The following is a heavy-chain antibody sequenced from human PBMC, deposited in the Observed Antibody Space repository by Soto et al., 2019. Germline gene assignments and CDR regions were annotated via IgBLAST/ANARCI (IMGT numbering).Heavy chain of an antibody. CDR1: EFTFSNFG. J-gene: IGHJ3*02. V-gene: IGHV3-33*01. CDR2: IYYDGSNE. CDR3: ARVDVVVAAEAFDI. D-gene: IGHD2-15*01. Sequence: QVQLVESGGGVVQPGRSLRLSCAASEFTFSNFGMHWVRQAPGKGLEWVAVIYYDGSNEYYADSVKGRFTISRDNSKNTLYLQMNSLRAEDTAVYYCARVDVVVAAEAFDIWGQGTMVTFSS.